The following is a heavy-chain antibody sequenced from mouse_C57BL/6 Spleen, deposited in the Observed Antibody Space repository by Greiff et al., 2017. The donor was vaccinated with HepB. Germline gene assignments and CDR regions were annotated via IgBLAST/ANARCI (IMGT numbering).Heavy chain of an antibody. CDR1: GYTFTSYW. CDR3: ALYYGNYGGAMDY. D-gene: IGHD2-1*01. Sequence: QVQLKQPGAELVRPGSSVKLSCKASGYTFTSYWMHWVKQRPIQGLEWIGNIDPSDSETHYNQKFKDKATLTVDKSSSTAYMQLSSLTSEDSAVYYCALYYGNYGGAMDYWGQGTSVTVSS. V-gene: IGHV1-52*01. CDR2: IDPSDSET. J-gene: IGHJ4*01.